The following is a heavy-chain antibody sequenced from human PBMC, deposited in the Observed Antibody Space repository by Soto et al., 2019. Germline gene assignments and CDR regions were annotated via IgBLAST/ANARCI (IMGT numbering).Heavy chain of an antibody. CDR3: ARVTGGRQLTYYYYYYMDV. V-gene: IGHV1-18*01. Sequence: ASGKVSCKASGYTFTSYGISWVRQAPGQGLEWMGWISAYNGNTNYAQKLQGRVTMTTDTSTSTAYMELRSLRSDDTAVYYCARVTGGRQLTYYYYYYMDVWGKGTTVTVSS. CDR2: ISAYNGNT. J-gene: IGHJ6*03. CDR1: GYTFTSYG. D-gene: IGHD6-6*01.